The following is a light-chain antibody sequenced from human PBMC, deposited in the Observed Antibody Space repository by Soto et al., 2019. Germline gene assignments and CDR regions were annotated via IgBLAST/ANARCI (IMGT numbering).Light chain of an antibody. CDR2: EVS. CDR3: SSYAGSNNFV. V-gene: IGLV2-8*01. J-gene: IGLJ1*01. CDR1: RSDVGGYNY. Sequence: QSVLTQPPSASGSPGQSVTISCTGTRSDVGGYNYVSWYQQHPGKAPKLMISEVSKRPSGVPDRFSGSKSGNTASLTVSGLQAEDEADYYCSSYAGSNNFVFGTGTKVTVL.